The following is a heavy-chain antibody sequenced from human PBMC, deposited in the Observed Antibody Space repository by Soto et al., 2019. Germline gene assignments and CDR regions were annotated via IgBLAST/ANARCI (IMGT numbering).Heavy chain of an antibody. CDR1: GGLFSSFV. J-gene: IGHJ4*02. CDR2: ILPVFGTT. D-gene: IGHD2-15*01. Sequence: QERLLQSGAEVKKPGSSVKVSCKASGGLFSSFVVSWVRQAPGQGLEWMGGILPVFGTTDYAQEFQGRVTITADESTITAYMELSSLRSEDTAVYYCAMGGSPYVWFNEFWGQGTLVTVSS. CDR3: AMGGSPYVWFNEF. V-gene: IGHV1-69*01.